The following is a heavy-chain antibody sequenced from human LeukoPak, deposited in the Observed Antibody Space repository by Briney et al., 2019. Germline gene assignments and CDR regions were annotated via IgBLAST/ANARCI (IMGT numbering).Heavy chain of an antibody. CDR2: ISYDGSNE. CDR3: ARGRSGSHHFDS. Sequence: GGSLRLSCAASGFTFSSYAMHWVRQAPGRGLEWVAIISYDGSNEYYADSVKGRFTISRDNSKNTLYLQMNSLRADDTAVYYCARGRSGSHHFDSWGQGTLVTVPS. V-gene: IGHV3-30*04. CDR1: GFTFSSYA. J-gene: IGHJ4*02. D-gene: IGHD3-10*01.